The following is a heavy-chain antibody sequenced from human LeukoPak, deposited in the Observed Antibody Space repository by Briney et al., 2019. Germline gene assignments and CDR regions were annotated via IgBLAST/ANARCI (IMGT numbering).Heavy chain of an antibody. V-gene: IGHV1-18*01. CDR1: VYSFTSYG. CDR2: ISAYNGNT. J-gene: IGHJ5*02. D-gene: IGHD3-9*01. Sequence: ASVNVSCMASVYSFTSYGITWVRQAPGQGLEWVGWISAYNGNTDYAQKFQGRVTMTTDTSTSTAYMELRSLRFDDTAVYYCARDGLRLFYDILTGYQKTNWLDPWGQGTLVTVSS. CDR3: ARDGLRLFYDILTGYQKTNWLDP.